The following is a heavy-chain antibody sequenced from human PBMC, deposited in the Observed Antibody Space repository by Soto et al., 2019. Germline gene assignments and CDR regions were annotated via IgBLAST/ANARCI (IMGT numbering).Heavy chain of an antibody. CDR3: ATDLREHEHNWHYPWFDP. V-gene: IGHV1-24*01. CDR1: GYTLTELS. J-gene: IGHJ5*02. D-gene: IGHD1-7*01. Sequence: ASGKVSCKVSGYTLTELSMHWVRQAPGKGLEWMGGFDPEDGETIYAQKFQGRVTMTEDTSTDTAYMELSSLRSEDTAVYYCATDLREHEHNWHYPWFDPWGQGTLVTVSS. CDR2: FDPEDGET.